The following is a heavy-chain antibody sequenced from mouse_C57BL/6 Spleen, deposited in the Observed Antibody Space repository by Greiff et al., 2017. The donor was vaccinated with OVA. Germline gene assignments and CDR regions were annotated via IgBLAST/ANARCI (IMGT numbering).Heavy chain of an antibody. CDR3: ARDTTVVPDWYFDV. D-gene: IGHD1-1*01. CDR2: INPSTGGT. V-gene: IGHV1-42*01. CDR1: GYSFTGYY. Sequence: VQLQQSGPELVKPGASVKISCKASGYSFTGYYMNWVKQSPEKSLEWIGEINPSTGGTTYNQKFKAKATLTVDKSSSTAYMQLKSLTSEDSAVYYCARDTTVVPDWYFDVWGTGTTVTVSS. J-gene: IGHJ1*03.